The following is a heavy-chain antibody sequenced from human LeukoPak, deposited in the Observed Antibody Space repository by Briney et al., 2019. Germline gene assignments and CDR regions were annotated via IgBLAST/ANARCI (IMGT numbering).Heavy chain of an antibody. D-gene: IGHD6-13*01. CDR1: GYTFTSYD. J-gene: IGHJ5*02. CDR2: MNRNSGNT. V-gene: IGHV1-8*01. CDR3: AREPPQPCYSSSWYNWFDP. Sequence: ASVKVSCKASGYTFTSYDIDWVRQATGQGLERMGWMNRNSGNTGYAQKFQGRVTMTRNTSISTAYMELSSLRSEDTAVYYCAREPPQPCYSSSWYNWFDPWGQGTLVSVSS.